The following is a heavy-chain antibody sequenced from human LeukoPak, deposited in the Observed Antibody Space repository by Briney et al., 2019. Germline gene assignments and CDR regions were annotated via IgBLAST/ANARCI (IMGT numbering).Heavy chain of an antibody. CDR3: ARDLIPYSSGWNDY. D-gene: IGHD6-19*01. CDR2: IKQDGSEK. V-gene: IGHV3-7*05. J-gene: IGHJ4*02. CDR1: GFTFSTYW. Sequence: GGSLRLSYAASGFTFSTYWMTWVRQAPGKGLEWVANIKQDGSEKYYVDSVRGRFTISRDNAKNSLFLQMSSLRADDTAVYFCARDLIPYSSGWNDYWGQGTLVTVSS.